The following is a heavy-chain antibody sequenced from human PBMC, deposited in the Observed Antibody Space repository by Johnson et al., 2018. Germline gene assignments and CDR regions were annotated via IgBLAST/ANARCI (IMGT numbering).Heavy chain of an antibody. Sequence: EVQLVESGGGLVQPGGSLKLSCAASGFAFRGSTIHWVRQASGKGLEWVGRIRRTTNNYATEFAASVRGRFAISREDSKNTAYLEMNSRKTEDTAVYYCAGTSLYGMDVGGQGTTVTV. D-gene: IGHD1-1*01. J-gene: IGHJ6*02. V-gene: IGHV3-73*02. CDR2: IRRTTNNYAT. CDR3: AGTSLYGMDV. CDR1: GFAFRGST.